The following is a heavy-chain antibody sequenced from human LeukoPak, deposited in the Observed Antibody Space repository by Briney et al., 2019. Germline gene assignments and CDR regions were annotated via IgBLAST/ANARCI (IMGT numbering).Heavy chain of an antibody. CDR3: ARAGLIHDAFDI. V-gene: IGHV3-30-3*01. D-gene: IGHD3-16*01. CDR1: GFTFSSYA. CDR2: ISYDGSNK. Sequence: GRSLRLSCAASGFTFSSYAMHWVRQAPGKGLEWVAVISYDGSNKYYADSVKGRFTISRDNSKNTLYLQVNSLRAEDTAVYYCARAGLIHDAFDIWGQGTMVTVSS. J-gene: IGHJ3*02.